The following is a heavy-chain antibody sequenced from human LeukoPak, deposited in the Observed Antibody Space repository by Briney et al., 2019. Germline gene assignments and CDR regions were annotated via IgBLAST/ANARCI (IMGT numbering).Heavy chain of an antibody. CDR1: GGSISSGGYS. CDR3: ARGDSSGYYSYFDY. D-gene: IGHD3-22*01. V-gene: IGHV4-30-2*01. J-gene: IGHJ4*02. Sequence: SQTLSLTCAVSGGSISSGGYSWSWIRQPPGKGLEWIGYIYHGGSTYYNPSLKSRVTISVDRSKNQFSLKLSSVTAADTAVYYCARGDSSGYYSYFDYWGQGTLVTVSS. CDR2: IYHGGST.